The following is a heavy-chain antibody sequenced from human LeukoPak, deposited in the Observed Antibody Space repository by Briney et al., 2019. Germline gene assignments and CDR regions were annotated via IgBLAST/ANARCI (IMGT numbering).Heavy chain of an antibody. CDR3: AKGGDSYYSYYYMDV. D-gene: IGHD2-21*02. V-gene: IGHV3-23*01. Sequence: GGSLRLSCAASGFTFSNFAMTWVRQAPGKGLEWISAISGSGGSTYYADSVKGRFTISRDNSKNTLCLQMNSLRADDTAIYYCAKGGDSYYSYYYMDVWGKGTTVTASS. CDR2: ISGSGGST. CDR1: GFTFSNFA. J-gene: IGHJ6*03.